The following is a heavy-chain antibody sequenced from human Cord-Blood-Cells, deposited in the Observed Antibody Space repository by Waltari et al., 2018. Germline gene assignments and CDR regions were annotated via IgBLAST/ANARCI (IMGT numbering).Heavy chain of an antibody. V-gene: IGHV4-31*03. CDR2: IDYSGST. CDR3: ARGLLAGYFDY. CDR1: GGSISSGGSS. Sequence: QVQLQESGPGLVKPSQTLSLTCPVSGGSISSGGSSWRWIRQHPGKGVEWIGYIDYSGSTYYNPSLKSRVTISVDTSKNQFSLKLSSVTAADTAVYYCARGLLAGYFDYWGQGTLVTVSS. J-gene: IGHJ4*02. D-gene: IGHD2-15*01.